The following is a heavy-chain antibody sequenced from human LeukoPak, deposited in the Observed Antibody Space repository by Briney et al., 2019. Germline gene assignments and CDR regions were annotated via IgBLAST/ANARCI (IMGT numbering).Heavy chain of an antibody. V-gene: IGHV1-18*01. CDR3: AKDFKIQLWSTRGVFDI. J-gene: IGHJ3*02. CDR2: ISAYNGNT. Sequence: ASVKVSCKASGYTFTSYGISWVRQAPGQGLEWMGWISAYNGNTNYAQKLQGRVTMTTDTSTSTAYMELRSLRSDDTAVYYCAKDFKIQLWSTRGVFDIWGQGTMVTVSS. CDR1: GYTFTSYG. D-gene: IGHD5-18*01.